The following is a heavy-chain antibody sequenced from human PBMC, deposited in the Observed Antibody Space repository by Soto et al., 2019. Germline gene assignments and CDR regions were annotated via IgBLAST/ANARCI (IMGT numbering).Heavy chain of an antibody. CDR2: IDPSDSYT. CDR1: GYSFTNYW. V-gene: IGHV5-10-1*01. Sequence: GESLKISCKGSGYSFTNYWISWGRQMPGKGLEWMGRIDPSDSYTNYSPSFRGHVTISADKSISIAYLQWSSLKASDTAMYYCVRPSTVSRWNCCMDVWGQGT. D-gene: IGHD1-7*01. CDR3: VRPSTVSRWNCCMDV. J-gene: IGHJ6*02.